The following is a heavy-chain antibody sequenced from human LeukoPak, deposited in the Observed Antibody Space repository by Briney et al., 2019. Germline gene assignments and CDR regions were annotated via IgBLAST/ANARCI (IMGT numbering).Heavy chain of an antibody. J-gene: IGHJ4*02. Sequence: SETLSLTCAVYGGSFSGYYWSWIRQPPGQGLEWIGEIDHSGSTNYNPSLKNRVIISVDTSKNQFSLKVNSVTAADTALYYCASRRDGYVNPFDCWGQGTQVTVSS. V-gene: IGHV4-34*01. CDR3: ASRRDGYVNPFDC. CDR2: IDHSGST. CDR1: GGSFSGYY. D-gene: IGHD5-24*01.